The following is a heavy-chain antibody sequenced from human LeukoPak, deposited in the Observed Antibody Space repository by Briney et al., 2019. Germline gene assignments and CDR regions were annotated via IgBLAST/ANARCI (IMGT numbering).Heavy chain of an antibody. D-gene: IGHD4-17*01. CDR3: AREITVTTGWFDP. CDR2: IKHDGSEK. Sequence: GGSLRLSCVGSGFTLSDNWMTWVRLAPGWGLEWVANIKHDGSEKNYVDSVKGRFTISRDNAKNSLYLQMNSLRAEDTAVYYCAREITVTTGWFDPWGQGTLVTVSS. V-gene: IGHV3-7*01. CDR1: GFTLSDNW. J-gene: IGHJ5*02.